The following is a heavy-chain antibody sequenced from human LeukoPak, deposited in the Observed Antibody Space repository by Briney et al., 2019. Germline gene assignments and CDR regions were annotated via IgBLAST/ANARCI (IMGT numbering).Heavy chain of an antibody. CDR3: ARGRFWSGYREYFDY. D-gene: IGHD3-3*01. CDR2: IYTSGST. J-gene: IGHJ4*02. Sequence: SETLSLTCTVSGGSISSYYWSWIRQPAGKGLEWIGRIYTSGSTNYNPSLKSRVTMSVDTSKNQFSLKLSSVTAADTAVYYCARGRFWSGYREYFDYWGQGTLVSVSS. CDR1: GGSISSYY. V-gene: IGHV4-4*07.